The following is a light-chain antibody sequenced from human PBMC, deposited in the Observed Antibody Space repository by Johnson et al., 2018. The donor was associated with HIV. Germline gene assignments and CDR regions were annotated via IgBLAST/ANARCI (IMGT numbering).Light chain of an antibody. Sequence: QSVLTQPPSVSAAPGQKVTISCSGSSSNIGNNYVSWYQQLPGTAPKLLIYDNNKRPSGIPDRFSGSKSGTSATLGITGLQTGDEADYYCGKGDSSLSAPYVYGTGTKATVL. CDR1: SSNIGNNY. CDR2: DNN. V-gene: IGLV1-51*01. CDR3: GKGDSSLSAPYV. J-gene: IGLJ1*01.